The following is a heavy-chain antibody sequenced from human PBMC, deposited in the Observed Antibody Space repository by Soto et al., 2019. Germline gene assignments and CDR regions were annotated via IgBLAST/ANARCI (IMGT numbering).Heavy chain of an antibody. CDR2: IYYTGST. J-gene: IGHJ4*02. CDR1: GGSVNTAPYH. D-gene: IGHD3-22*01. Sequence: SETLSLTCTVSGGSVNTAPYHWSWILQSPRNGLEWIGNIYYTGSTNYNPSFESRVAISLDTSNNQFSLRLTSLTAADTAVYFCARDHHSYYDTSGYYPYFDFWGQGTLVTSPQ. V-gene: IGHV4-61*01. CDR3: ARDHHSYYDTSGYYPYFDF.